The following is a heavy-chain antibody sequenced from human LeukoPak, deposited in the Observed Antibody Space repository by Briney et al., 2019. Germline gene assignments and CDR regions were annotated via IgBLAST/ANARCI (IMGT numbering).Heavy chain of an antibody. CDR1: GFTFSSHA. D-gene: IGHD6-6*01. CDR2: INERGDDT. CDR3: VRGLVGIIHYAMDV. J-gene: IGHJ6*02. Sequence: GGSLGLSCAASGFTFSSHAMGWVRQAPGKGLEWVSSINERGDDTYYADSVKGRFTISRDNSKNTLFLQMNSLRAEDTAVYYCVRGLVGIIHYAMDVWGQGTTVTVSS. V-gene: IGHV3-23*01.